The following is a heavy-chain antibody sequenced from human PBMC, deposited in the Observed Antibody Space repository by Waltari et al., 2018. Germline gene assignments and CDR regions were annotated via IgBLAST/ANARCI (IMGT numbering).Heavy chain of an antibody. Sequence: EVQLLESGGGLVQRGGSLRLSCAVSGFIFRGFAMSWVRHTPGKGLEWVAGTSASSGSTYYADSVQGRFTISRDNSKKRVFLQMNSLRAEDTATYYCTKMRRNLPRDIIDNWGQGTQVIIAS. CDR1: GFIFRGFA. J-gene: IGHJ4*02. CDR2: TSASSGST. CDR3: TKMRRNLPRDIIDN. V-gene: IGHV3-23*01.